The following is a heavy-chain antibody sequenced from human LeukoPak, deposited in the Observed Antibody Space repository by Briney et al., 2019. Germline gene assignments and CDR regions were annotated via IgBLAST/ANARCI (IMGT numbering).Heavy chain of an antibody. Sequence: ASVKVSCKVSGYRITEISIHWLRQAPGKGPEWMGGFDTDDGETKYAQKFQGRVTMSEDSPTDTAYIELRSLGSEDTAVYYCAAYFYDSSGYYAFLEYWGQGTLVTVSS. CDR1: GYRITEIS. CDR2: FDTDDGET. CDR3: AAYFYDSSGYYAFLEY. J-gene: IGHJ4*02. V-gene: IGHV1-24*01. D-gene: IGHD3-22*01.